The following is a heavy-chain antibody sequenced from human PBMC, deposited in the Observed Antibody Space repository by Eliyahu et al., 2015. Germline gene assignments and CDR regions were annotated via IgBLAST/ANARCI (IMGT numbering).Heavy chain of an antibody. V-gene: IGHV4-31*03. CDR3: ARAYITPYYFDF. J-gene: IGHJ4*02. CDR1: GAXXNSGNSY. D-gene: IGHD1-14*01. CDR2: XSYTGST. Sequence: QVQLQESGPGLVKPSQTLXLTCTVSGAXXNSGNSYWNWIRQHPGKGLEWIGYXSYTGSTYYNPSLKSRVAISSDTSKNQFSLNLSSVTAADTAVYYCARAYITPYYFDFWGQGTLVTVSS.